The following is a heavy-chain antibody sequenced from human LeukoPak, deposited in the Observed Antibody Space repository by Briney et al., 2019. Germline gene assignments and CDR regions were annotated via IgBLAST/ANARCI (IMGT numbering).Heavy chain of an antibody. CDR2: IFPGDSGT. CDR3: ARGIIGYFYYMDV. V-gene: IGHV5-51*01. CDR1: GYGFTTYW. Sequence: GESLKISCRGAGYGFTTYWIAWVRQTPTKGLEWMATIFPGDSGTRYSPSFQGQVTISADSSLSTASLQWSSLKVSDTATYYCARGIIGYFYYMDVWGEGTTVIVSS. D-gene: IGHD2/OR15-2a*01. J-gene: IGHJ6*03.